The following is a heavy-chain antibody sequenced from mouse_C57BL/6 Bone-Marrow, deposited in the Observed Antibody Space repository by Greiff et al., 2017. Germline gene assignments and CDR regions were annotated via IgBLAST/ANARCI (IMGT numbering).Heavy chain of an antibody. CDR1: GFTFSSYG. J-gene: IGHJ2*01. D-gene: IGHD2-3*01. V-gene: IGHV5-6*01. CDR3: ARLIYDGYYDYFDY. CDR2: ISSGGSYT. Sequence: EVMLVESGGDLVKPGGSLKLSCAASGFTFSSYGMSWVRQTPDKRLEWVATISSGGSYTYYPDSVKGRFTISRDNAKNTLYLQMSSLKSEDTAMYYCARLIYDGYYDYFDYWGHGTTLTVSS.